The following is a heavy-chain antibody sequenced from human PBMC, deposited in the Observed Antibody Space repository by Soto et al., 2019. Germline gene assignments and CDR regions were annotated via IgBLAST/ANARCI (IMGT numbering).Heavy chain of an antibody. V-gene: IGHV3-23*01. D-gene: IGHD3-10*01. Sequence: EVQLLESGGGLVQPGGSLRLSCAASGFTFTSYAMSWVRQAPGKGLEWVSTISGSGSSIYYADSVKGRFTISRDNSRNTLYLQMNSMRAEDTAVYHCAKGFVRYCNRGDWFDHWGQGTLVTVSS. J-gene: IGHJ5*02. CDR3: AKGFVRYCNRGDWFDH. CDR1: GFTFTSYA. CDR2: ISGSGSSI.